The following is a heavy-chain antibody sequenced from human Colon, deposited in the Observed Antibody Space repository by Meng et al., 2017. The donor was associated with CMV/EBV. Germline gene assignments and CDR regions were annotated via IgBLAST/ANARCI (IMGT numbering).Heavy chain of an antibody. V-gene: IGHV2-5*02. CDR1: GSSLSTNGVT. CDR3: AHRFLRDSSSSLHFDS. CDR2: IYWDDDK. J-gene: IGHJ4*02. Sequence: QIPLKESGPRLVKPTQTLPLTCSFSGSSLSTNGVTVGWIRQPPGKALEWLALIYWDDDKRYSPSLKSRLTITKDTSKNQVVLTMNNMDPVDTATYYCAHRFLRDSSSSLHFDSWGQGTLVTVFS. D-gene: IGHD6-6*01.